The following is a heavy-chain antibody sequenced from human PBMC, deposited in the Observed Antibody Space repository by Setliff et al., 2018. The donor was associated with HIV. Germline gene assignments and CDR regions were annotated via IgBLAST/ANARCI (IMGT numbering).Heavy chain of an antibody. CDR1: GGSINSYY. CDR2: IFYSGTT. V-gene: IGHV4-59*08. CDR3: ARHRRDYYGSGGYSA. Sequence: SETLSLTCTVSGGSINSYYWGWIRQPPGKGLEWIGYIFYSGTTSYNPSLKSRVTISVDTSKNQFSLKLSSVTAADTAVYYCARHRRDYYGSGGYSAWGQGTLVIVSS. J-gene: IGHJ5*02. D-gene: IGHD3-10*01.